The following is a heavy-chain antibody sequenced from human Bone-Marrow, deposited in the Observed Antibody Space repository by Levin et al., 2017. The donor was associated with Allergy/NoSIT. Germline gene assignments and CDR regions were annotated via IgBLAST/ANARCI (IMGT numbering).Heavy chain of an antibody. CDR2: MYSGGST. V-gene: IGHV3-66*04. D-gene: IGHD2-15*01. CDR3: VRRWQ. J-gene: IGHJ4*02. CDR1: EFNVRNNY. Sequence: GGSLRLSCEVSEFNVRNNYMSWVRQAPGKGLEWVSFMYSGGSTHYAESVKGRFTISRDNTKNTLHLQMNSLRAEDTAVYYGVRRWQWGQGTLVTVSS.